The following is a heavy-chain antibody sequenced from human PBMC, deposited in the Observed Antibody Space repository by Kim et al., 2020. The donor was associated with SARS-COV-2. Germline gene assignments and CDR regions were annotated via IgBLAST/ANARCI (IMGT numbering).Heavy chain of an antibody. D-gene: IGHD1-26*01. Sequence: SETLSLTCTVSGVSISSGGYYWSWIRQHPGKGLEWIGYTYTSASTFYNPSLKSRVTISLDTPRNQFSLTMTSVTAADTAVFYCAVGRTGPTDYYYGMDVWGQGTTVTVSS. CDR2: TYTSAST. CDR1: GVSISSGGYY. CDR3: AVGRTGPTDYYYGMDV. V-gene: IGHV4-31*03. J-gene: IGHJ6*02.